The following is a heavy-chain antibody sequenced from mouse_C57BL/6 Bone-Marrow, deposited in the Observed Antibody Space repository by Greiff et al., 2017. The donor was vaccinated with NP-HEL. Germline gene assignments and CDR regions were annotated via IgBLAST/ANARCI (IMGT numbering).Heavy chain of an antibody. Sequence: EVQLQQSGAELVRPGASVKLSCTASGFNIKDDYMHWVKQRPEQGLEWIGWIDPENGDTEYASKFQGKATITADTSSNTAYLQLSSLTSEDTAVYYCTLYDYDEDYWGQGTTLTVSS. CDR1: GFNIKDDY. D-gene: IGHD2-4*01. V-gene: IGHV14-4*01. CDR3: TLYDYDEDY. CDR2: IDPENGDT. J-gene: IGHJ2*01.